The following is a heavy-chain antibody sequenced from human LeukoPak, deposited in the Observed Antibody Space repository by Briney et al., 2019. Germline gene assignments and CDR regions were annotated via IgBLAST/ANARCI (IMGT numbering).Heavy chain of an antibody. V-gene: IGHV4-30-2*01. CDR2: IYHSGST. J-gene: IGHJ4*02. CDR3: ARQQLVTSYFDY. D-gene: IGHD6-13*01. Sequence: SSETLSLTCAVSGGSISSGGYSWRWIRQPPGKGLEWIGYIYHSGSTYYNPSLKSRVTISVDRSKNQFSLKLSSVTAADTAVYYCARQQLVTSYFDYWGQGTLVTVSS. CDR1: GGSISSGGYS.